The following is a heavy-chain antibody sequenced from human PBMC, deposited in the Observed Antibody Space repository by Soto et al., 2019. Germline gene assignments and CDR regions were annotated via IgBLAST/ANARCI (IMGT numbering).Heavy chain of an antibody. CDR3: ARVNYDILTGYSSGGDYYYYGMDV. D-gene: IGHD3-9*01. V-gene: IGHV1-69*13. Sequence: SVKVSCKASGGTFSSYAISWVRQAPGQGLEWMGGIIPIFGTANYAQKFQGRVTITADESTSTAYMELSSLRSEDTAVYYCARVNYDILTGYSSGGDYYYYGMDVWDQGTTVTVS. CDR1: GGTFSSYA. J-gene: IGHJ6*02. CDR2: IIPIFGTA.